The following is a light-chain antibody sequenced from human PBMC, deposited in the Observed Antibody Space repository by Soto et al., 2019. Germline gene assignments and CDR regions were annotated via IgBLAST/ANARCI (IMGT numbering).Light chain of an antibody. CDR2: EVT. CDR1: TSDIGSYTY. Sequence: QSALSQPPSASGSPGQSVTISCTGTTSDIGSYTYVSWYQQHPDKAPKLIIYEVTKRPSGVPDRFSGSKSGNTASLTVSGLQAEDEADYYCSSYAGTNNFGVFGTGTKLTVL. V-gene: IGLV2-8*01. J-gene: IGLJ1*01. CDR3: SSYAGTNNFGV.